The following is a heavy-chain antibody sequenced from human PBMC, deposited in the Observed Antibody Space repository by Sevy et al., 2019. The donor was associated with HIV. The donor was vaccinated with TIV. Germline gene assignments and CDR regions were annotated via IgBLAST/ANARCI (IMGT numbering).Heavy chain of an antibody. Sequence: GGSLRLSCAASGFIFSSYSMNWVRQAPGKGLEWVSYISSSSSTIHYADSVKGRFTISGDNAKNSLNLQMNSLRDEDTAVYYCARGIGIAVAGTIYWGQGTLVTVSS. CDR3: ARGIGIAVAGTIY. D-gene: IGHD6-19*01. V-gene: IGHV3-48*02. CDR2: ISSSSSTI. CDR1: GFIFSSYS. J-gene: IGHJ4*02.